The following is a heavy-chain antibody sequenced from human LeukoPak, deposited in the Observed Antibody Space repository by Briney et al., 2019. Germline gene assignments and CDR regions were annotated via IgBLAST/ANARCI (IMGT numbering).Heavy chain of an antibody. CDR2: IIPIFGTA. Sequence: SVKVSCKASGGTFTIYAISWVRQAPGQGLEWMGGIIPIFGTANYAQKFQGRVTITADESTSTAYMELSSLGSEDTAVYYCAREHCSSTSCYRIAFDIWGQGTMVTVSS. J-gene: IGHJ3*02. V-gene: IGHV1-69*13. CDR1: GGTFTIYA. D-gene: IGHD2-2*01. CDR3: AREHCSSTSCYRIAFDI.